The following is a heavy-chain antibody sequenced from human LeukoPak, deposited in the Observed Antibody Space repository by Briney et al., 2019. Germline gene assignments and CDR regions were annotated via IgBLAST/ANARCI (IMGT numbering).Heavy chain of an antibody. CDR3: ISPRTSSY. CDR1: GFTFSSYV. D-gene: IGHD2-2*01. CDR2: IKSKIDGGTT. J-gene: IGHJ4*02. V-gene: IGHV3-15*01. Sequence: GGSLRLSCAASGFTFSSYVMSWVRQAPGKGLEWVGRIKSKIDGGTTDYAAPVKGRFIISRDDSKNTLYLQMNSLETEDTALYYCISPRTSSYWGQGTLVTVSS.